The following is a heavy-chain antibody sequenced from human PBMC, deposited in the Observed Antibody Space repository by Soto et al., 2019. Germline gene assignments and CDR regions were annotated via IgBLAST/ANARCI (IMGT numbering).Heavy chain of an antibody. V-gene: IGHV1-69*06. Sequence: GPSVKVSCKASGDTFSTYALSWVRQAPGQGLEWMGGIIPLFDTSHYAQKFQDRVTITADKSTSTAYMELSSLRSEDTAVYYCARWGPIPIDAFDICSQGTVVTGSS. CDR2: IIPLFDTS. CDR1: GDTFSTYA. J-gene: IGHJ3*02. CDR3: ARWGPIPIDAFDI. D-gene: IGHD1-26*01.